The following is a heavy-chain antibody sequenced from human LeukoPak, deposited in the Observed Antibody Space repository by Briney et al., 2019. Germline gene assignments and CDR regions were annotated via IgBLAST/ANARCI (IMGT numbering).Heavy chain of an antibody. D-gene: IGHD2-21*01. Sequence: SETLSLTCTVSGGSISSGDYYWRWIRQPPGKGLEWIGYIYYSGSTYYNPSLKSRVTISVDTSKNQFSLKLSSVTAADTAVYDCDRAAQYCGGDCNFYWGQGTLVTVSS. CDR2: IYYSGST. V-gene: IGHV4-30-4*08. CDR3: DRAAQYCGGDCNFY. J-gene: IGHJ4*02. CDR1: GGSISSGDYY.